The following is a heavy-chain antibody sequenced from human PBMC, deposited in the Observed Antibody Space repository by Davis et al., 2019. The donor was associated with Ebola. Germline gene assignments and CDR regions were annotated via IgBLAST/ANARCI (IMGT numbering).Heavy chain of an antibody. D-gene: IGHD5-12*01. CDR2: IYYSGST. CDR1: GGSISSGGYY. CDR3: ARLRGYSGYALDY. Sequence: MPSETLSLTCTVSGGSISSGGYYWSWIRQHPGKGLEWIGYIYYSGSTYYNPSLKSRVTISVDTSKNQFSLKLSSVTAADTAVYYCARLRGYSGYALDYWGQGTLVTVSS. J-gene: IGHJ4*02. V-gene: IGHV4-31*03.